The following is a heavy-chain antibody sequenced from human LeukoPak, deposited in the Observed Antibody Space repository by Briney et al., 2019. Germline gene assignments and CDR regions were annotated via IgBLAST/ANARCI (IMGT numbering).Heavy chain of an antibody. Sequence: PSETLSLTCTVAGGSISSYYWSWVRQPAGKGLEWIGRIYTSGSTNYNPSLKSRVTMSVDTSKNQFSLKLSSVPAADPAVYYCARGSGSYYTPYYYYYYMDVWGKGTTVTVSS. CDR1: GGSISSYY. V-gene: IGHV4-4*07. CDR3: ARGSGSYYTPYYYYYYMDV. D-gene: IGHD3-10*01. CDR2: IYTSGST. J-gene: IGHJ6*03.